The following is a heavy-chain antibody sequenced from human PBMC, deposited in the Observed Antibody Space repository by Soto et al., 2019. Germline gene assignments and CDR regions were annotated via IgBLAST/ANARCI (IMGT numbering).Heavy chain of an antibody. CDR3: ARMAAAGTGWFDP. J-gene: IGHJ5*02. V-gene: IGHV4-39*01. CDR2: IYYSGST. D-gene: IGHD6-13*01. CDR1: GGSISSSSYY. Sequence: QLQLQESGPGLVKPSETLSLTCTVSGGSISSSSYYWGWIRQPPGKGREWIGSIYYSGSTYYNPSLKSRVTISVDTSKNQFSLKLSSVTAADTAVYYCARMAAAGTGWFDPWGQGTLVTVSS.